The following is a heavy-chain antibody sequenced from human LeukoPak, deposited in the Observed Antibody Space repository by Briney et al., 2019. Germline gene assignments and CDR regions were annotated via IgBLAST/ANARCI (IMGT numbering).Heavy chain of an antibody. CDR1: GGSISSSSYY. V-gene: IGHV4-39*07. CDR2: IYYSGST. D-gene: IGHD3-9*01. CDR3: ARDRHDILTGYFHLRHNWFDP. Sequence: MSSETLSLTCTVSGGSISSSSYYWGWIRQPPGKGLEWIGSIYYSGSTYYNPSLKSRVTISVDTSKNQFSLKLSSVTAADTAVYYCARDRHDILTGYFHLRHNWFDPWGQGTLVTVSS. J-gene: IGHJ5*02.